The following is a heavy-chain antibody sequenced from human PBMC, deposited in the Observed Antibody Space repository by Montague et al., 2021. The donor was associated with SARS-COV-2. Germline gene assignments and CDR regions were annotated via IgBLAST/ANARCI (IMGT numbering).Heavy chain of an antibody. CDR3: ARDFNYYYYYGMDV. CDR2: ISGSSSYI. J-gene: IGHJ6*02. CDR1: GFTFSSYS. V-gene: IGHV3-21*01. Sequence: SRRLSCAASGFTFSSYSMNWVRQAPGKGLEWVSSISGSSSYIYYADSVKGRFTISRDNAKNSLYLQMNSLRAEDTAVYYCARDFNYYYYYGMDVWGQGTTVTVSS.